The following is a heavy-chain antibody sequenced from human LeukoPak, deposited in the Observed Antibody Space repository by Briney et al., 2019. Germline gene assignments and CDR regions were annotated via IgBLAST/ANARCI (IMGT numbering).Heavy chain of an antibody. V-gene: IGHV4-34*01. J-gene: IGHJ5*02. CDR3: ASRSSSWYWFDP. CDR2: INHRGST. CDR1: GGSFSDYS. Sequence: SETLSLTCAVYGGSFSDYSWSWIRQPPGKGLEWIGEINHRGSTNYTPSLKSRVTISVDTSKNQFSLKLNSVTAADTAVYYCASRSSSWYWFDPWGQGTLVTVSS. D-gene: IGHD6-13*01.